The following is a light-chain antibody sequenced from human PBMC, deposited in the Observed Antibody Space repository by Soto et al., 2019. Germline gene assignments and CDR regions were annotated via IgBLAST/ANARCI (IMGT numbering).Light chain of an antibody. V-gene: IGKV1-39*01. CDR1: QSISLF. J-gene: IGKJ1*01. CDR3: HQTDRIPET. Sequence: DIQMTQSPSSLSASVGDTVTITCRASQSISLFLNWYQQKPGKAPKLLIYAASTLQSGLPSRFTGHGSGTDITLTISNLQPNDFAPYYWHQTDRIPETFGQGTNVEIK. CDR2: AAS.